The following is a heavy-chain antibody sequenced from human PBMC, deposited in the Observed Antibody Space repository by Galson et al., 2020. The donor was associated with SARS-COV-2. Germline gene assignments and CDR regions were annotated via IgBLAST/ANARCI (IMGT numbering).Heavy chain of an antibody. CDR3: AKDLWTVVAALLFDS. V-gene: IGHV3-23*01. CDR1: GFTFSSYA. Sequence: GESLKISCAASGFTFSSYAMSWVRQGQGKGLEWVSAINSGGSTYYADSVKGRFTISRDNSRNTLYLQMNSLRAEDTAVYYCAKDLWTVVAALLFDSWGQGTLVTVSS. J-gene: IGHJ4*02. CDR2: INSGGST. D-gene: IGHD2-15*01.